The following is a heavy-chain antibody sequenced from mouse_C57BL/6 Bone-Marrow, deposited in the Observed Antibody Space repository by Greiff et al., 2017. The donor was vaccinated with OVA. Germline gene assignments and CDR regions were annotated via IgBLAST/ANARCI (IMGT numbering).Heavy chain of an antibody. V-gene: IGHV1-15*01. D-gene: IGHD1-1*01. Sequence: VKLMESGAELVRPGASVTLSCKASGYTFTDYEMHWVKQTPVHGLEWIGAIDPETGGTAYNQKFKGKAILTADKSSSTAYMELRSLTSEDSAVYYCFHGSSYDWYFDVWGTGTTVTVSS. CDR3: FHGSSYDWYFDV. CDR1: GYTFTDYE. CDR2: IDPETGGT. J-gene: IGHJ1*03.